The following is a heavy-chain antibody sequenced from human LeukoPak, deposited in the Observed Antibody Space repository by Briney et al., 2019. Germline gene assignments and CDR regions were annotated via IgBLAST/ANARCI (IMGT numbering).Heavy chain of an antibody. V-gene: IGHV4-4*02. CDR2: IYHSGST. CDR3: AKLGYCSGSSCYSIPFLDY. CDR1: GASISSSNW. J-gene: IGHJ4*02. D-gene: IGHD2-15*01. Sequence: SGTLSLTCPVSGASISSSNWWSWVRQPPGKGLEWIGEIYHSGSTNYNPSLKSRVTISLDKSKNQFSLKLSSVTAADTAVFYCAKLGYCSGSSCYSIPFLDYWGQGTLVTVSS.